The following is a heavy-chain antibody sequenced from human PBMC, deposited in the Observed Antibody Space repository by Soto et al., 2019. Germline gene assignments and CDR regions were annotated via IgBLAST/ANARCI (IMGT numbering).Heavy chain of an antibody. V-gene: IGHV3-23*01. Sequence: PCGSMRLSCAASGFTFSSYALTWVRQAPGKGLEWVSSISVGGGSTYYADSVKGRFTISRDNSKNTLHLQMNSLRAEDTALYYCAKDVRAYDYWGQGTLVTVSS. CDR2: ISVGGGST. D-gene: IGHD3-16*01. J-gene: IGHJ4*02. CDR3: AKDVRAYDY. CDR1: GFTFSSYA.